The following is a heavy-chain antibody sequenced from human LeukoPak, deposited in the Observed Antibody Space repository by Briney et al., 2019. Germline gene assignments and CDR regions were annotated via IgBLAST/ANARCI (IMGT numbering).Heavy chain of an antibody. D-gene: IGHD3-10*01. V-gene: IGHV3-30*03. CDR3: ARDEGPYYDSFDI. CDR1: GFTFSSYG. CDR2: ISYDGSNK. J-gene: IGHJ3*02. Sequence: PGGSLRLSCAASGFTFSSYGMHWVRQAPGKGLEWVTVISYDGSNKYYADSVKGRFTISRDNSKNTLYLQMNSLRAEDTAVYYCARDEGPYYDSFDIWGQGTMVTVSS.